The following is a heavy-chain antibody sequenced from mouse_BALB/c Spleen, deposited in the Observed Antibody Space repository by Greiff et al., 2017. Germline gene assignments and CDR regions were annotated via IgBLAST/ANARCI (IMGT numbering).Heavy chain of an antibody. V-gene: IGHV2-6-5*01. D-gene: IGHD2-1*01. CDR3: AKHKEGGYGNYGYWYFDV. CDR2: IWGGGST. J-gene: IGHJ1*01. Sequence: QVQLQESGPGLVAPSQSLSITCTVSGFSLTDYGVSWIRQPPGKGLEWLGVIWGGGSTYYNSALKSRLSISKDNSKSQVFLKMNSLQTDDTAMYYCAKHKEGGYGNYGYWYFDVWGAGTTVTVSS. CDR1: GFSLTDYG.